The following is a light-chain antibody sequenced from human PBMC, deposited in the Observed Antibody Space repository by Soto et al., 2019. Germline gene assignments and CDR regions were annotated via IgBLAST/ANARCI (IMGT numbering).Light chain of an antibody. V-gene: IGKV3-11*01. CDR3: QQRSKWLT. CDR2: DAS. J-gene: IGKJ3*01. CDR1: QSVSRY. Sequence: TVLTQSPATLTLSPGERATLSCRASQSVSRYLAWYQQKPGQAPRLLIYDASNRATGIPARFSGSGSGTDFTLTISSLEPEDFAVYYCQQRSKWLTFGPGTKVDIK.